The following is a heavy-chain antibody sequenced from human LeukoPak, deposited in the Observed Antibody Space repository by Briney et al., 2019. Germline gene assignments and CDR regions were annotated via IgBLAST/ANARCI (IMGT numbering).Heavy chain of an antibody. CDR3: ARLRDSSGWYFFFDY. D-gene: IGHD6-19*01. J-gene: IGHJ4*02. Sequence: SETLSLTCTVSGASISSNSYYWGWIRQPPGKGLEWIGTIYYSGCTYYKLSLKSRVTISVDTSKNQFSLKLNSVTAADTAVYYCARLRDSSGWYFFFDYWGQGTLVTVSS. CDR2: IYYSGCT. CDR1: GASISSNSYY. V-gene: IGHV4-39*01.